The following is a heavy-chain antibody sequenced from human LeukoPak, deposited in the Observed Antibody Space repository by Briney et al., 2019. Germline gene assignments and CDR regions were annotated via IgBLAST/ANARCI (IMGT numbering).Heavy chain of an antibody. CDR1: GYTFTNYA. CDR2: INAGNGNT. V-gene: IGHV1-3*01. J-gene: IGHJ4*02. CDR3: ARGGKAAAILYYFDY. Sequence: ASVKVSCKASGYTFTNYAIHWVRQAPGQRLEWMGWINAGNGNTKYSQKFQGRVTITRDTSANTAYMELSSLRSEDTAVFYCARGGKAAAILYYFDYWGQGTLVTVSS. D-gene: IGHD6-13*01.